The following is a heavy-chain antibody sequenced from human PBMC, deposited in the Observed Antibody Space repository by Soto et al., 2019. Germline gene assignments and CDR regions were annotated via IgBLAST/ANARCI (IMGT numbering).Heavy chain of an antibody. V-gene: IGHV1-18*01. J-gene: IGHJ3*01. CDR1: GYEFDNYG. Sequence: QVQLVQSGAEVKNPGASVTVSCKASGYEFDNYGISWVRQAPGQGLEWMGWISGYNGNTNAAENCHSRVTMTRDTSTRIAYMELKSLRSDDTAVYYCARGLTRFGESTDPCDVWGQGTMVTGSS. D-gene: IGHD3-10*01. CDR3: ARGLTRFGESTDPCDV. CDR2: ISGYNGNT.